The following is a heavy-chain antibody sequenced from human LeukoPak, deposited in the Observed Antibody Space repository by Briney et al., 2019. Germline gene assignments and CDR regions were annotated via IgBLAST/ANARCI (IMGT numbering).Heavy chain of an antibody. CDR3: ARGDFWSARVFGY. V-gene: IGHV4-59*13. J-gene: IGHJ4*02. CDR1: GDSINSFY. Sequence: SETLSLTCTISGDSINSFYWTWIRQPPGEGLEWLGYIYSVGTTSYNPFLKSRLTISVDTSKNQISLRLTSVAAADTAVYYCARGDFWSARVFGYWGQGTLVTVSS. CDR2: IYSVGTT. D-gene: IGHD3-3*01.